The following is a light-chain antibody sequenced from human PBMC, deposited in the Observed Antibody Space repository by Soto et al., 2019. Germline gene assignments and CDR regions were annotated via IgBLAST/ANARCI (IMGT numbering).Light chain of an antibody. CDR3: QQYNSYSST. CDR2: DAS. Sequence: DIQTTQSPSTLSASVGDRVTITCRASQSIGNWLAWYQQKPGKAPKLLIYDASSLESGVPSRFSGSGSGTEFTLTISSLQPDDFATYYCQQYNSYSSTFGHGTKVEVK. V-gene: IGKV1-5*01. CDR1: QSIGNW. J-gene: IGKJ1*01.